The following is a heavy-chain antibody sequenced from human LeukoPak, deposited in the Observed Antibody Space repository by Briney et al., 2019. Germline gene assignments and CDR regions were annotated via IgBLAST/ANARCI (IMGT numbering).Heavy chain of an antibody. D-gene: IGHD3-22*01. CDR1: GYTFTSYA. Sequence: ASVKVSCKASGYTFTSYAMHWVRQAPGQRLEWMGWINAGNGNTKYSQKFQGRVTITRDTSASTAYMELSSLRSEDTAVYYCARDGAIYYDSSGYKFDPWGQGTLVTVSS. J-gene: IGHJ5*02. CDR3: ARDGAIYYDSSGYKFDP. CDR2: INAGNGNT. V-gene: IGHV1-3*01.